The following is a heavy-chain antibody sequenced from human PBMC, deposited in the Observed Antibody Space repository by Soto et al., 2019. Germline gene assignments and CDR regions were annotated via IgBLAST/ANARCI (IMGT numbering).Heavy chain of an antibody. CDR2: VSGSGGST. Sequence: PGGSLRLSCAVSGFTFSSYAMTWVRQAPGKGLEWVSAVSGSGGSTFYANSVKGRFTISRDNSINTLYLQMNSLRTEDTAVYFCAHPRGFGVFDAYDIWGQGTLVTVSS. D-gene: IGHD3-16*01. J-gene: IGHJ4*02. CDR3: AHPRGFGVFDAYDI. V-gene: IGHV3-23*01. CDR1: GFTFSSYA.